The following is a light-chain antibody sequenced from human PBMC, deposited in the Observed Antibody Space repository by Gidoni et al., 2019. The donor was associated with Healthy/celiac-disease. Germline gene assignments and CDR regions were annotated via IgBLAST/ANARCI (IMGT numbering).Light chain of an antibody. V-gene: IGKV1-33*01. CDR3: QQYDNLPLT. CDR2: DAS. Sequence: DIHMTHSPSSLSASVGDRVTITCQASQAISNYLNWYQQKSGKAPKLLIYDASNLETGVPSRFSGSGSGTDFTLTISSLQPEDIATYYCQQYDNLPLTFGGGTKVEIK. J-gene: IGKJ4*01. CDR1: QAISNY.